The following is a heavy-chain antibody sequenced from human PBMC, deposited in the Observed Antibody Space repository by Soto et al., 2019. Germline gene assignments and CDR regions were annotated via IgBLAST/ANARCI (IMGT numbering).Heavy chain of an antibody. CDR1: GDSFSNHG. CDR2: IIPILDTA. V-gene: IGHV1-69*05. CDR3: ARAPPPRATSYYFDY. Sequence: GASVKVSCKASGDSFSNHGISWVRQAPGQGLEWVGGIIPILDTANYAQKFQGRVTITRDTSASTAYMELSSLRSEDTAVYYCARAPPPRATSYYFDYWGQGTLVTVSS. J-gene: IGHJ4*02.